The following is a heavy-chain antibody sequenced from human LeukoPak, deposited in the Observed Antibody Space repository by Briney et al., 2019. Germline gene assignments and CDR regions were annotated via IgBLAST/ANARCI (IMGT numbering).Heavy chain of an antibody. J-gene: IGHJ4*02. CDR2: IYNDGNS. V-gene: IGHV4-59*01. CDR1: LDSFIDYF. Sequence: PSETLSLRSSLFLDSFIDYFWNSVRQPPRKGLEWLGYIYNDGNSNYNHSLKSRVTISVYTSKNELSLKLTSVTAADTAIYFCARDGGLQSHFDYWGQGTLVTVSS. CDR3: ARDGGLQSHFDY. D-gene: IGHD5-24*01.